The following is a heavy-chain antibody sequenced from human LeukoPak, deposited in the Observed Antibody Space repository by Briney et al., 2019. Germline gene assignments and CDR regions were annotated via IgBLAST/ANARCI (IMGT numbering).Heavy chain of an antibody. D-gene: IGHD3-22*01. V-gene: IGHV5-51*01. J-gene: IGHJ4*02. CDR1: GYSFTSYW. CDR3: ARPVDSSGLDY. CDR2: IYPGDSDI. Sequence: GESLKISCKGSGYSFTSYWIGWVRQMPGKGPEWMGIIYPGDSDIRYSPSFQGQVTISADKSISTAYLQWSSLKASDTAMYYCARPVDSSGLDYWGQGTLVTVSS.